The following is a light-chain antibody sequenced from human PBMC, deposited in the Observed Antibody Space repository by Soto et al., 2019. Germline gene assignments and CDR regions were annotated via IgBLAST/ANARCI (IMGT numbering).Light chain of an antibody. J-gene: IGKJ5*01. CDR1: QSLNNY. CDR3: QQYYRSSIT. CDR2: DAS. V-gene: IGKV1-5*01. Sequence: EIQMTQSPSTPSASVGDRVTITCRASQSLNNYLAWYQQKPGKAPKLLIYDASTLERGVLSRFSGTGSGTEFTLTISSLQPDDFATYYCQQYYRSSITFGQGTRL.